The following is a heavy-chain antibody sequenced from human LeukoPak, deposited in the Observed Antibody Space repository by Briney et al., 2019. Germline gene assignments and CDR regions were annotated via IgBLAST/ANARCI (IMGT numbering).Heavy chain of an antibody. V-gene: IGHV3-74*01. CDR1: ASTFSNYW. CDR3: SWDHTGKEDI. J-gene: IGHJ3*02. CDR2: INPDGSGT. Sequence: PGGSLRLSCTASASTFSNYWMHWVRQAPGKGLVWVSRINPDGSGTNYADSVAGRFTISRDNAKNTLYLQMNSLRADDTAVYYCSWDHTGKEDIWGQGTMATVSS. D-gene: IGHD1-26*01.